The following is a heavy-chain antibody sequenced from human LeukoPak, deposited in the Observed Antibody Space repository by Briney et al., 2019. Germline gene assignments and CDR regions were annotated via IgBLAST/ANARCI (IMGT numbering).Heavy chain of an antibody. CDR3: ATGDLNSSGWYLVDY. J-gene: IGHJ4*02. CDR1: GYTLTELS. CDR2: FDPEDGET. V-gene: IGHV1-24*01. D-gene: IGHD6-19*01. Sequence: ASVKVSCKVSGYTLTELSMHWVRQAPGKGLEWMGGFDPEDGETIYAQKFQGRVTMTEDTSTDTAYMELSSLRSEDTAVYYCATGDLNSSGWYLVDYWGQGTLVTVSP.